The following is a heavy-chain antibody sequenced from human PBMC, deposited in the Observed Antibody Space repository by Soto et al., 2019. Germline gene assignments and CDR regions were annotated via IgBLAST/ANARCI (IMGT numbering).Heavy chain of an antibody. V-gene: IGHV4-4*02. D-gene: IGHD3-10*01. CDR1: GVSISSGNW. J-gene: IGHJ4*02. Sequence: SETLSLTCAVSGVSISSGNWWTWVRQSPQRGLEYIGEIFHDGTANYYPSFEGRVAISVDTSKNQFSLKLTSVTAADTAIYFCARLVYDTRLNYMYFDFWGQGTLVTVSS. CDR2: IFHDGTA. CDR3: ARLVYDTRLNYMYFDF.